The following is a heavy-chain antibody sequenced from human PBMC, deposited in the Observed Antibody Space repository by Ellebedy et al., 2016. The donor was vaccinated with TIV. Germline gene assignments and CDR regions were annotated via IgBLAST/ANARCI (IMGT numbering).Heavy chain of an antibody. V-gene: IGHV3-30*18. CDR1: GFTFSDYA. Sequence: PGGSLRLSCAASGFTFSDYAIHWVRQAPGKGLEWVAGISFDGNNKFYGDSVKGRFTTSRDNSKKKVDLQMDSLRLEDTALYYCAKTRLGYCSGDHCWDSFDKWGQGTLVTVSS. J-gene: IGHJ4*02. CDR2: ISFDGNNK. D-gene: IGHD2-15*01. CDR3: AKTRLGYCSGDHCWDSFDK.